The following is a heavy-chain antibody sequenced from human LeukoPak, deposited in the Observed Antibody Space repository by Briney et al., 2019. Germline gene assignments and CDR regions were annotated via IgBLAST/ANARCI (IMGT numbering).Heavy chain of an antibody. CDR1: GFTFSSYA. Sequence: GGSLRLSCAASGFTFSSYAMHWVRQAPGKGLEWVAVISYDGSNKYYADSVKGRFTISRDNSKTTLYLQMNSLRAEDTAVYYCAREAYYYGSGSYSNFDYWGQGTLVTVSS. V-gene: IGHV3-30-3*01. CDR2: ISYDGSNK. D-gene: IGHD3-10*01. J-gene: IGHJ4*02. CDR3: AREAYYYGSGSYSNFDY.